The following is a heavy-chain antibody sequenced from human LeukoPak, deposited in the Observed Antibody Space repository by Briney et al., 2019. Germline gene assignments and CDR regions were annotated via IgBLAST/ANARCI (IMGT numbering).Heavy chain of an antibody. CDR3: ARGYYCSSTSCSTAAGLDP. CDR2: IYYSGST. Sequence: PSETLSLTCTVSGGSISSSSYYWGWIRQPPGKGLEWIGSIYYSGSTYYNPSLKSRVTISVDTSKNQFSLKLSSVTAADTAVYYCARGYYCSSTSCSTAAGLDPWGQGTLVTVSS. CDR1: GGSISSSSYY. V-gene: IGHV4-39*01. J-gene: IGHJ5*02. D-gene: IGHD2-2*01.